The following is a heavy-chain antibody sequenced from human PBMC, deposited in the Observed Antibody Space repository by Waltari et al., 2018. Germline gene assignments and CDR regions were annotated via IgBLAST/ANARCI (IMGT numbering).Heavy chain of an antibody. CDR2: IKQDGGKT. Sequence: EVQLVESGGDLVLPGGSLRLSCVTSGFSVSSFWMNWDRPAPGKGLEWVASIKQDGGKTLYVESVKGRFTISRDNAKNSLYLQMNTLRAEDTSLYYCARNSAGGGNTAYRTYDVWGHGTLVTVSS. CDR3: ARNSAGGGNTAYRTYDV. V-gene: IGHV3-7*01. D-gene: IGHD2-15*01. J-gene: IGHJ3*01. CDR1: GFSVSSFW.